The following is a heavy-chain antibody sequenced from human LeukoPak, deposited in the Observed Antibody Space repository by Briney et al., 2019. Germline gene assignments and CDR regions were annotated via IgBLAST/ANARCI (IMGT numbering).Heavy chain of an antibody. CDR2: IRYDGSNK. CDR3: AKDRREYSSGWYLDY. V-gene: IGHV3-30*02. J-gene: IGHJ4*02. Sequence: PGGSLRLSCAASGFTFSSYGMHWVRQAPGKGLERVAFIRYDGSNKYYADSVKGRLTISRDNSKNTLYLQMNSLRAEDTAVYYCAKDRREYSSGWYLDYWGQGTLVTVSS. D-gene: IGHD6-19*01. CDR1: GFTFSSYG.